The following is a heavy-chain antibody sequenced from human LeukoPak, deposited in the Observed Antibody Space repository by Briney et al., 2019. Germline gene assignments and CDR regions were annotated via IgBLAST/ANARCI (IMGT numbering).Heavy chain of an antibody. V-gene: IGHV1-46*01. J-gene: IGHJ4*02. CDR1: GNTFTSYY. D-gene: IGHD1-26*01. Sequence: ASVKVSCKAPGNTFTSYYMHWVRQAPGQGLEWMGIINPSGGSTGYAQKFQGRVTMTRDMSTSTVYMELSSLRSEDTAVYYCARVALLGHPNYYFDYWGQGTLVTVSS. CDR2: INPSGGST. CDR3: ARVALLGHPNYYFDY.